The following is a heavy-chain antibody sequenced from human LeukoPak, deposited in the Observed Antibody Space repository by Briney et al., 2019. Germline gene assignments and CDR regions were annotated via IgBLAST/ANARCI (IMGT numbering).Heavy chain of an antibody. CDR2: ISASGRST. J-gene: IGHJ5*01. CDR3: ARENFDS. CDR1: GFNFGNNA. V-gene: IGHV3-23*01. Sequence: PGGSLRLSCAASGFNFGNNAMSWVRQAPGKGLEWVSGISASGRSTYYADSAKGRFTISRDNSANIISLQMNSLTTQDTATYYCARENFDSWGQGTLVVVSP.